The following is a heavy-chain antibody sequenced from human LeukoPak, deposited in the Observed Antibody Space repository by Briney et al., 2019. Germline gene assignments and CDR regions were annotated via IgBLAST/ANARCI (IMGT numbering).Heavy chain of an antibody. CDR1: GYTFTSYD. CDR2: INPSGGST. J-gene: IGHJ4*02. V-gene: IGHV1-46*01. CDR3: AREATVPYDY. D-gene: IGHD4-17*01. Sequence: GASVKVSCKASGYTFTSYDINWVRQATGQGLEWMGIINPSGGSTSYAQKFQGRVTMTRDMSTSTVYMELSSLRSEDTAVYYCAREATVPYDYWGQGTLVTVSS.